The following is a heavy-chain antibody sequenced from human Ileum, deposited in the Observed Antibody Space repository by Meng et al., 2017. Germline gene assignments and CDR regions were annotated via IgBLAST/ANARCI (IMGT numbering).Heavy chain of an antibody. Sequence: GESLKISCAASGFTFSSYAMSWVRQAPGKGLEWVSGLSGSGGSTYYADSVKGRFTISRDSSKNTLYLQMISLRAEDTAVYYCAKEYGSSFRGRFDYWGQGTLVTVSS. D-gene: IGHD2-2*01. CDR1: GFTFSSYA. V-gene: IGHV3-23*01. CDR3: AKEYGSSFRGRFDY. CDR2: LSGSGGST. J-gene: IGHJ4*02.